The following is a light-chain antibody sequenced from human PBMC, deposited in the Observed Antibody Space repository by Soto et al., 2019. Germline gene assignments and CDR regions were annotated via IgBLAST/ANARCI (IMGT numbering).Light chain of an antibody. Sequence: EIVMTQSPATLSVSPVERATLSCMASQSVSSNLAWYQQKPGQAPRLLIYGASTRATGIPARFSGSGSGTEFTLTINSLQPEDFATYYCQQLHSYPFTFGQGTRLEIK. J-gene: IGKJ5*01. CDR3: QQLHSYPFT. CDR2: GAS. CDR1: QSVSSN. V-gene: IGKV3-15*01.